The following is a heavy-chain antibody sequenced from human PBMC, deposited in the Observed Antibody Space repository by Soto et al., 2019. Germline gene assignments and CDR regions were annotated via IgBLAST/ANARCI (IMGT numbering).Heavy chain of an antibody. V-gene: IGHV4-34*01. CDR1: GGSFSGYY. Sequence: QVQLQQWGAGLLKPSETLSLTCAVYGGSFSGYYWSWIRQPPGKGLEWIGEINHSGSTNYNPSLKSRVTISVDTSKNQFSLKLSSVTPADTAVYYCARGRKDYSSSWYVDWGQGTLVTVSS. J-gene: IGHJ4*02. CDR2: INHSGST. D-gene: IGHD6-13*01. CDR3: ARGRKDYSSSWYVD.